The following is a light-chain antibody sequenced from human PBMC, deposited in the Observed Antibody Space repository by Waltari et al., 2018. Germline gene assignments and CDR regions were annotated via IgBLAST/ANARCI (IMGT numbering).Light chain of an antibody. CDR1: SNDVGNYNL. CDR2: EVN. Sequence: QSALTQPASVSGSPGQSITISCTGTSNDVGNYNLVSWYQQYPGKVPQLIIYEVNKRPSGVSHRFSGSKSRNTASLTSSGLQAEDEAEYYCFSYTGDTTLYVFGTGTKVTVL. V-gene: IGLV2-23*02. CDR3: FSYTGDTTLYV. J-gene: IGLJ1*01.